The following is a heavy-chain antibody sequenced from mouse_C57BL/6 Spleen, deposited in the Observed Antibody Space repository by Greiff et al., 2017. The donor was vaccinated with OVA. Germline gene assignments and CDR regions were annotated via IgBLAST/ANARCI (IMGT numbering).Heavy chain of an antibody. CDR3: AREASSAWFAY. CDR1: GYAFSSSW. V-gene: IGHV1-82*01. CDR2: IYPGDGDT. Sequence: VQLVESGPELVKPGASVKISCKASGYAFSSSWMNWVKQRPGKGLEWIGRIYPGDGDTNYNGKFKGKATLTADKSSSTAYMQLSSLTSEDSAVYFCAREASSAWFAYWGQGTLVTVSA. J-gene: IGHJ3*01. D-gene: IGHD3-2*02.